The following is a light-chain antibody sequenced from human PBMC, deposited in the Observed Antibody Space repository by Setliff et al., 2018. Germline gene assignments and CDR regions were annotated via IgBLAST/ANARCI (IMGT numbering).Light chain of an antibody. J-gene: IGLJ1*01. CDR1: SSDVGGYKY. CDR2: DVS. CDR3: CSYAGSYTSLYV. Sequence: QSALTQPPSASGSPGQSVTISCTGTSSDVGGYKYVSWYQQHPGKAPKLMIYDVSKRPSGVPDRFSGSKSGNTASLTISGLQAEDEADYYCCSYAGSYTSLYVFGTGTKVTVL. V-gene: IGLV2-11*01.